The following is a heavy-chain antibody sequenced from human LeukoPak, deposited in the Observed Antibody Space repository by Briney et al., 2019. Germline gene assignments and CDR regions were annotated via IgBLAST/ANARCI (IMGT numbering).Heavy chain of an antibody. V-gene: IGHV3-30*18. CDR1: GFTFSSYG. D-gene: IGHD1-7*01. CDR2: ISYDGSNK. Sequence: PGGSLRLSCAASGFTFSSYGMHWVRQAPGKGLEWVAVISYDGSNKYYADSVKGRFTISRDNSKNTLYLQMNSLRAEDTAVYYCAKDFAGTTKSPPEYWGQGTLVTVSS. CDR3: AKDFAGTTKSPPEY. J-gene: IGHJ4*02.